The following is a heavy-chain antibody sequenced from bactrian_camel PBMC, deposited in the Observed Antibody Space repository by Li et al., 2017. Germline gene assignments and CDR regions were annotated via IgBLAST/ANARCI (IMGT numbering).Heavy chain of an antibody. CDR2: IYSGGQ. J-gene: IGHJ6*01. V-gene: IGHV3-3*01. Sequence: VQLMESGGGSVRAGGSLRLSCAASGLSDNSHCMGWFRQAPGKEREGVARIYSGGQVYADSVKGRFTISQDDAKNTVYLQMNGLKVEDTGMYYCAADVESLYGCPSDAAGDYGSWGQGTQVTVS. D-gene: IGHD6*01. CDR3: AADVESLYGCPSDAAGDYGS. CDR1: GLSDNSHC.